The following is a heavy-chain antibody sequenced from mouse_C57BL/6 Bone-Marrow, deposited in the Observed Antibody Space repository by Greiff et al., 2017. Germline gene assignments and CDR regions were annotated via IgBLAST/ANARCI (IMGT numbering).Heavy chain of an antibody. J-gene: IGHJ1*03. V-gene: IGHV1-54*01. Sequence: QVQLQQSGAELVRPGTSVKVSCKASGYAFTNYLIEWVKQRPGQGLEWIGVINPGSGGTNYNEKFKGKATLPADKSSSTAYMQLSSLTSEDSAVYFCARSSYWYFDVWGTGTTVTVSS. CDR2: INPGSGGT. CDR1: GYAFTNYL. CDR3: ARSSYWYFDV. D-gene: IGHD1-1*01.